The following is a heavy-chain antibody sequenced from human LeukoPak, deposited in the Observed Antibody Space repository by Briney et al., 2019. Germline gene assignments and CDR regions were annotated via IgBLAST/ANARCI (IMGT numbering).Heavy chain of an antibody. Sequence: GGSLRLSCAASGFTFSSYEMNWVRQAPGKGLEWVSYICSSGSTKYYADSVKGRFTISRDNAKNSLYLQMNSLRAEDTAVYYCARKNYYDSSSIDYWGQGTLVSVSS. CDR1: GFTFSSYE. V-gene: IGHV3-48*03. CDR3: ARKNYYDSSSIDY. CDR2: ICSSGSTK. J-gene: IGHJ4*02. D-gene: IGHD3-22*01.